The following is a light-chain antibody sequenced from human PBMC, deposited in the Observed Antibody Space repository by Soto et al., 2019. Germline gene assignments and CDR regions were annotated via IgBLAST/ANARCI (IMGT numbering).Light chain of an antibody. V-gene: IGKV1-12*01. CDR1: QGIGSW. CDR2: AAS. CDR3: QQANSFPIT. Sequence: DIQMTQSPSSVSASVGVRVTITCRAGQGIGSWLAWYQQKPGKAPNLLIYAASSLQSGVPSRFSGTGSGTDFTLTISSLQPEDFATYYCQQANSFPITFGQGTRLEIK. J-gene: IGKJ5*01.